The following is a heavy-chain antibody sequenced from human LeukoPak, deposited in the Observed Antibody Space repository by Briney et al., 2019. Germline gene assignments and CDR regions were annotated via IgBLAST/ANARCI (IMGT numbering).Heavy chain of an antibody. CDR2: IYHSGST. V-gene: IGHV4-30-2*01. CDR1: GGSISSGGYS. D-gene: IGHD3-22*01. J-gene: IGHJ4*02. CDR3: ARGYYDSSGYYFDY. Sequence: PSGTLSLTCAVSGGSISSGGYSWSWIRQPPGKGLEWIGYIYHSGSTYYNPSLKSRVTISVDRSKNQFSLKLSSVTAADTAVYYCARGYYDSSGYYFDYWGQGTLVTVSS.